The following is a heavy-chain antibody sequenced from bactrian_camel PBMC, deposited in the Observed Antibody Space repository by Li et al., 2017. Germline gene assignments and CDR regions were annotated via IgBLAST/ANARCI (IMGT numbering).Heavy chain of an antibody. D-gene: IGHD2*01. CDR1: ISTYLFAC. CDR3: AAGPLAVAASWFNPTRYEH. Sequence: HVQLVESGGGSVQAGGSLTLSCASSISTYLFACMGWFRQAPGQEREAVAGIKSDIKGTYADSVKGRFTVTKDNAKSTLYLQMNNLRPEDTAIYTCAAGPLAVAASWFNPTRYEHRGQGTQVTVS. CDR2: IKSDIKG. J-gene: IGHJ4*01. V-gene: IGHV3S53*01.